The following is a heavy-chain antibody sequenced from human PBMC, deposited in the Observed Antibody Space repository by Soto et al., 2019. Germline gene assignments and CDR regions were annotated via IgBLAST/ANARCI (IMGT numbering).Heavy chain of an antibody. CDR1: GFTVSNNY. Sequence: TGGSLRLSCAASGFTVSNNYMTWVRQAPGKGLEWVSAISGSGGRTYYADSVKGRFTISRDNSKNTLYLQMNSLRAEDTAVYYCAALIVVVMYPDYWGKGTLVTVSS. D-gene: IGHD3-22*01. V-gene: IGHV3-23*01. CDR3: AALIVVVMYPDY. CDR2: ISGSGGRT. J-gene: IGHJ4*02.